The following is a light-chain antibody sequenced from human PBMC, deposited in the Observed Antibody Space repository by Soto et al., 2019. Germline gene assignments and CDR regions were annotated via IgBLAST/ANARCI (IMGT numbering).Light chain of an antibody. CDR1: QDVSSY. Sequence: EIVMTQSPATLSVSPGERATLSCRASQDVSSYLAWYQQKPDQAPRLLIHAASTRATGIPARFSGSGSGTEFTLTISSLQSEDLAVYYCQQYNNWPMTCGQGTKV. CDR2: AAS. J-gene: IGKJ1*01. V-gene: IGKV3-15*01. CDR3: QQYNNWPMT.